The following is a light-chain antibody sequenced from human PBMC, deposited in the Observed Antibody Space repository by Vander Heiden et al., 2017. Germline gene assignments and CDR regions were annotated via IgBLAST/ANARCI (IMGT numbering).Light chain of an antibody. CDR1: QSISSY. CDR3: QQSYSTPPT. Sequence: DIQMTQSPSSLSASVGDRVTITCRASQSISSYLNGYQQKPGKAPKLLIYAASSLQSVVPSRFSGSGSGTDFTLTISSLQPEDFATYYCQQSYSTPPTFGQGTKVEIK. V-gene: IGKV1-39*01. CDR2: AAS. J-gene: IGKJ1*01.